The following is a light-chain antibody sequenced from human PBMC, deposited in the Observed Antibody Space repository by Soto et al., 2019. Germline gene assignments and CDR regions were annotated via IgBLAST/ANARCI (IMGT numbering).Light chain of an antibody. Sequence: EIVMTQSPATLSVSPGERATLSCRASQSVSGNLAWYQQKPGQAPRLLIYGASTRATGIPARFSGSGSGTDFTLTISSLQSQAFAVYYCQQYNNWPPTFGQGTKVQIK. J-gene: IGKJ1*01. CDR3: QQYNNWPPT. CDR1: QSVSGN. CDR2: GAS. V-gene: IGKV3D-15*01.